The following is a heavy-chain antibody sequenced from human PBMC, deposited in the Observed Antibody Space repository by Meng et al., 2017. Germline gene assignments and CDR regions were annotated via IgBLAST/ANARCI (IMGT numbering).Heavy chain of an antibody. CDR3: VNYCSGGKCSPNEKTQH. Sequence: QMQLQESGPGLVKPSGTLSLTCAVSGGSFSSGNWWGWVRQPPGKGLEWIGEIFHTGKTNYNPSLQSRVSLSIDKSKSQFSLKMISVTAADTAIYYCVNYCSGGKCSPNEKTQHWGQGTLVTVSS. CDR2: IFHTGKT. J-gene: IGHJ1*01. D-gene: IGHD2-15*01. CDR1: GGSFSSGNW. V-gene: IGHV4-4*02.